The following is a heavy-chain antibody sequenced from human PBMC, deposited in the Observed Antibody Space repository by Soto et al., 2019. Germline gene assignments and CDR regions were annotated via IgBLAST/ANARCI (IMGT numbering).Heavy chain of an antibody. CDR2: IIPIFGTA. CDR1: GGTFSSYA. J-gene: IGHJ5*02. Sequence: GASVKVSCKASGGTFSSYAISWVRQAPGQGLEWMGGIIPIFGTANYAQKFQGRVTITADESTSTAYMELSSLRSEETAVYYCARSGPRTNWFDPWGQGTLVTVSS. D-gene: IGHD3-10*01. CDR3: ARSGPRTNWFDP. V-gene: IGHV1-69*13.